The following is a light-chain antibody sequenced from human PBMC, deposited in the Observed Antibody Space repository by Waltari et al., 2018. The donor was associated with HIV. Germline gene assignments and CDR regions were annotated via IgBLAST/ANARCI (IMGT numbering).Light chain of an antibody. Sequence: DIQMTQSPSTLSASVGDRVTITCRASQSISTWVAWYQQKPGKVPKLLIYKASSLESGVPSRFSGSGSRTEFTLTISSLHPDDFATYYCQQYLTYPYTFGQGTKLEIK. V-gene: IGKV1-5*03. CDR3: QQYLTYPYT. J-gene: IGKJ2*01. CDR2: KAS. CDR1: QSISTW.